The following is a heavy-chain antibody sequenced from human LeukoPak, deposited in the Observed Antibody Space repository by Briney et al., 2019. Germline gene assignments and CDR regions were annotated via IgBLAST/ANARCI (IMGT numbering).Heavy chain of an antibody. J-gene: IGHJ4*02. CDR1: GFAFSDFW. V-gene: IGHV3-7*01. CDR3: ATSHDSAGND. Sequence: PGGSLRLSCAASGFAFSDFWMSWVRQAPGKGLEWVANIRHDGNAKNYVPSVRGRFTLSRDNAKNSLYLQMNSLTVEDTAVYYCATSHDSAGNDWGQGTLVTVSS. D-gene: IGHD2-15*01. CDR2: IRHDGNAK.